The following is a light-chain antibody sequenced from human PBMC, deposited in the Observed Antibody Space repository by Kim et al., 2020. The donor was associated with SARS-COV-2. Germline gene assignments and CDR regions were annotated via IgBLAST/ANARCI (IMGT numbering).Light chain of an antibody. CDR2: GKN. J-gene: IGLJ3*02. CDR3: NSRDNSGNHRV. Sequence: ALGQKVRITCQGDSLRSYYASWYQQKPGQAPVLVIYGKNNRPSGIPDRFSGSSAGNTASLTITGAQAEDEADYYCNSRDNSGNHRVFGGGTQLTVL. V-gene: IGLV3-19*01. CDR1: SLRSYY.